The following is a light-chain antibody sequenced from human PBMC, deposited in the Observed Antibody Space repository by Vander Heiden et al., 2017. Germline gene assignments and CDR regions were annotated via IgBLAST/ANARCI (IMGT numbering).Light chain of an antibody. V-gene: IGLV3-21*02. CDR1: YIGSKS. J-gene: IGLJ2*01. Sequence: YVPPQPPSVSVAPGQTARITCGGSYIGSKSVHWYQQKPGQAPVRVVSDDIDRPSGIPARFSGANSGNPATLTISRVEAGDEADYYCQVWDSATDPVFGGGTRLTVL. CDR3: QVWDSATDPV. CDR2: DDI.